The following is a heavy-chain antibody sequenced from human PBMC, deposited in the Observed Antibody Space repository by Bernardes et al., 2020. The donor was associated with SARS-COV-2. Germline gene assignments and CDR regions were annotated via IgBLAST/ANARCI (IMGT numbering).Heavy chain of an antibody. J-gene: IGHJ4*02. CDR3: ARGSLFYHNDEGPFHD. CDR1: GVTFTSSA. D-gene: IGHD2-2*01. CDR2: IDVDGGGT. V-gene: IGHV1-58*01. Sequence: SVKVSCKASGVTFTSSAVQWVRQARGQRLEWIGWIDVDGGGTNYAHGFRERVIITWDMSTRTGYMDLSSLRSEDTAVYYCARGSLFYHNDEGPFHDWGQGTLVTVSS.